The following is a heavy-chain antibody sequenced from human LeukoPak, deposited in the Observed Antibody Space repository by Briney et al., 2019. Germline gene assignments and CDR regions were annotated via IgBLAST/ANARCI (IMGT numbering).Heavy chain of an antibody. CDR2: TYYRSRWGN. CDR1: GDSVSNNIAT. D-gene: IGHD3-10*01. V-gene: IGHV6-1*01. CDR3: VRDSDDYYWALDF. Sequence: SQTLSLTCTISGDSVSNNIATWNGVGQSPSRGLEWLGRTYYRSRWGNDYAISVKGRITINPDTSRNQFSLQLNSVTPEDTAVYYCVRDSDDYYWALDFWGQGTPVTVSS. J-gene: IGHJ4*02.